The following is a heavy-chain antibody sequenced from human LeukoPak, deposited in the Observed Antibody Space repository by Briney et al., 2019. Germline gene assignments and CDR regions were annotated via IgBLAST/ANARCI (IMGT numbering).Heavy chain of an antibody. CDR2: ISSSSSYT. Sequence: KSGGSLRLSCAASGFTFSDSYMSWIRQAPGKGLEWVSYISSSSSYTNYADSVKGRFTISRDNAKNSLYLQMNSLRAEDAAVYYCARGFDRTWNALPPSDYWGQGTLVTVSS. V-gene: IGHV3-11*05. CDR3: ARGFDRTWNALPPSDY. CDR1: GFTFSDSY. D-gene: IGHD1-1*01. J-gene: IGHJ4*02.